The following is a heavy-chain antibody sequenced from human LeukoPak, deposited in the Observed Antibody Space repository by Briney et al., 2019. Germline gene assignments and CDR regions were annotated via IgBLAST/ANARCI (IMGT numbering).Heavy chain of an antibody. Sequence: SETLSLTCTVSGGSISSYYWSWIRQPPGKGLEWIGYIYYSGSTNYNPSLKSRVTISVDTSKNQSSLKLSSVTAADTAVYYCARGSGYDWDAFDIWGQGTMVTVSS. V-gene: IGHV4-59*01. D-gene: IGHD5-12*01. J-gene: IGHJ3*02. CDR2: IYYSGST. CDR3: ARGSGYDWDAFDI. CDR1: GGSISSYY.